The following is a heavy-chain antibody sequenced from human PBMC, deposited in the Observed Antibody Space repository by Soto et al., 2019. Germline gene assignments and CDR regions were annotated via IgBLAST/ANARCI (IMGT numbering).Heavy chain of an antibody. Sequence: QITLKESGPTLVKPTQTLTLTCTFSGFSLSTSGVGVGWIRQPPGKALEWLALIYWDDDKRYSPSLTSRLTITKDTSKNQVVLTMTNMDPVDTATYYCAHVLVVVAHYGMDVWGQETTVTISS. CDR1: GFSLSTSGVG. D-gene: IGHD2-15*01. J-gene: IGHJ6*02. CDR3: AHVLVVVAHYGMDV. V-gene: IGHV2-5*02. CDR2: IYWDDDK.